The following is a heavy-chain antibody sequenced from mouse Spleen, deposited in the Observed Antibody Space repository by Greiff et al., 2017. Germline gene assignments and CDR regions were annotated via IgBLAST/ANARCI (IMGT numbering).Heavy chain of an antibody. Sequence: VKLMESGPGLVQPSQSLSITCTVSGFSLTSYGVHWVRQSPGKGLEWLGVIWSGGSTDYNAAFISRLSISKDNSKSQVFFKMNSLQANDTAMYYCARQDGSKDYAMDYWGQGTSVTVSS. CDR2: IWSGGST. CDR1: GFSLTSYG. J-gene: IGHJ4*01. D-gene: IGHD1-1*02. CDR3: ARQDGSKDYAMDY. V-gene: IGHV2-2*02.